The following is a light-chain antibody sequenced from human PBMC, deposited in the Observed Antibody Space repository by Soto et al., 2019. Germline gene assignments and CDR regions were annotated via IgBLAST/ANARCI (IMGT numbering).Light chain of an antibody. CDR2: ENH. CDR1: SSNIGNNY. CDR3: GTWDTSLAAGV. Sequence: QSVLTQPPSVSAAPGQKVHISCSGSSSNIGNNYVSWYQQLPGTAPKLLIYENHKQPSGLPDRVSGSKSGTSAALGITGLQTGDEDDDYCGTWDTSLAAGVFGGGTKVTVL. V-gene: IGLV1-51*02. J-gene: IGLJ3*02.